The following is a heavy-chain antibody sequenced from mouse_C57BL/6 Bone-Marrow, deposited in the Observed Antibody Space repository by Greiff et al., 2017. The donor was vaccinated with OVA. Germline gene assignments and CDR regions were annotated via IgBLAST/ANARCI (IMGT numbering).Heavy chain of an antibody. J-gene: IGHJ4*01. CDR2: INPGSGGT. D-gene: IGHD1-1*01. CDR1: GYAFTNYL. V-gene: IGHV1-54*01. CDR3: ARWGYGSSLYAMDY. Sequence: VQLQQSGAELVRPGTSVKVSCKASGYAFTNYLIEWVKQRPGQGLEWIGVINPGSGGTNYNEKFKGKATLTADKSSSTAYMQLSSLTSEDSAVYFGARWGYGSSLYAMDYWGQGTSVTVSS.